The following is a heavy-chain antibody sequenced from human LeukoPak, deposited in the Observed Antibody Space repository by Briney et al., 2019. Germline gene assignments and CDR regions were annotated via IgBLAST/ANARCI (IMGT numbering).Heavy chain of an antibody. CDR2: IRYDGSNK. CDR3: AKDLTQNAYDILTGPFDY. J-gene: IGHJ4*02. CDR1: GFPFSSYG. V-gene: IGHV3-30*02. Sequence: RPWGSLRLSCAASGFPFSSYGMHWVRPAPGKGLEWVAFIRYDGSNKYYADSVKGRFTISRDNSKNTLYLQMNSLRAEDTAVYYCAKDLTQNAYDILTGPFDYWGQGTLVTVSS. D-gene: IGHD3-9*01.